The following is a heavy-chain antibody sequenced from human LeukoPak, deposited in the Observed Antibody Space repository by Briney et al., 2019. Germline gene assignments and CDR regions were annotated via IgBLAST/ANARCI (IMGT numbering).Heavy chain of an antibody. CDR3: ARLTDTAMVRWDWFDP. D-gene: IGHD5-18*01. V-gene: IGHV4-34*01. CDR2: INHSGST. J-gene: IGHJ5*02. Sequence: SETLSLTCAVYGGSFSGYCWSWIRQPPGKGLEWIGEINHSGSTNYNPSLKSRVTISVDTSKNQFSLKLSSVTAADTAVYYCARLTDTAMVRWDWFDPWGQGTLVTVSS. CDR1: GGSFSGYC.